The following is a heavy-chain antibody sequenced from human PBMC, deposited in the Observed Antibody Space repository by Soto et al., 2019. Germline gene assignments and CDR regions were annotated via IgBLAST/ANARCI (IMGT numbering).Heavy chain of an antibody. CDR3: MVRLQGA. V-gene: IGHV3-74*01. CDR2: INSDGRIT. Sequence: EVQLVESGGGLVQPGGSLRLSCAASGFTISNNWMNWVRQAPGKGLVWVSNINSDGRITKYADSVKGRFTISSDNARNTLYLQMNSLRADDTAVYYCMVRLQGAWGQGTLVTVSS. CDR1: GFTISNNW. J-gene: IGHJ5*02. D-gene: IGHD2-21*01.